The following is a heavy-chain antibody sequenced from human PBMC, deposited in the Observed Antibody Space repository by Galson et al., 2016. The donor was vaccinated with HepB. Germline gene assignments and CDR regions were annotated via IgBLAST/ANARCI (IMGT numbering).Heavy chain of an antibody. CDR2: IWYDGSKK. V-gene: IGHV3-33*06. D-gene: IGHD5-18*01. CDR3: AKRLWNGDS. Sequence: LRLSCAASGFTLSSYGMHWVRQAPGKGLEWVAHIWYDGSKKYYADSVKGRFTISRDNSKNTLYLQMNSLRAEDTALYYCAKRLWNGDSWGQGALVTVSS. CDR1: GFTLSSYG. J-gene: IGHJ4*02.